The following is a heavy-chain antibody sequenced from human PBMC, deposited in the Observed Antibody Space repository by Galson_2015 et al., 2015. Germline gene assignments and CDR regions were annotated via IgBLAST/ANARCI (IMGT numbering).Heavy chain of an antibody. CDR1: GYSFTSYW. CDR2: IDPSDSYT. D-gene: IGHD2/OR15-2a*01. CDR3: ARHWDHNDYLYSGL. Sequence: QSGAEVKKPGESLRISCTGSGYSFTSYWINWLRQMPGKGLEWMGRIDPSDSYTYYNPSFQGHVTMSADKSINTVYLHLSSLKASDTAVYYCARHWDHNDYLYSGLWGRGTLLIVSS. J-gene: IGHJ2*01. V-gene: IGHV5-10-1*01.